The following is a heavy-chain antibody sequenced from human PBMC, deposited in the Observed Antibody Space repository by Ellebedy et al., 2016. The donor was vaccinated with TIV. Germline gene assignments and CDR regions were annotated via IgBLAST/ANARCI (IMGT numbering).Heavy chain of an antibody. CDR1: GDSFSSYF. D-gene: IGHD3-9*01. V-gene: IGHV4-59*01. CDR2: IHHSGSP. J-gene: IGHJ4*02. Sequence: PGGSLRLSCTVSGDSFSSYFWNWIRQPPGKGLEWIGYIHHSGSPNYSPSLKSRVTISVDPSKSRFSLKLSSVTAADTAIYYCARENSDVLTGSFFGFDYWGQGALVTVSS. CDR3: ARENSDVLTGSFFGFDY.